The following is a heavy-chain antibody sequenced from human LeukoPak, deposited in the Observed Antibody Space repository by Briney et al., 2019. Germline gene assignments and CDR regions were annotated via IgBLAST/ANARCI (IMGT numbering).Heavy chain of an antibody. J-gene: IGHJ3*02. CDR3: AKDRVDYGVVGAFDI. Sequence: PGGSLGLSCAASGFTFSSYGMHWVRQAPGKGLEWVAVISYDGSNKYYADSVKGRFTISRDNSKNTLYLQMNSLRAEDTAVYYCAKDRVDYGVVGAFDIWGQGTMVTVSS. V-gene: IGHV3-30*18. CDR1: GFTFSSYG. CDR2: ISYDGSNK. D-gene: IGHD4-17*01.